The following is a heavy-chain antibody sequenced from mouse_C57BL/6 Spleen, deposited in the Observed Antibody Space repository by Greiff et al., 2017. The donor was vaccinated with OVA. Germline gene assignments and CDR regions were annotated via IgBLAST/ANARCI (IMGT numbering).Heavy chain of an antibody. CDR3: ARGGQDYEDY. V-gene: IGHV1-50*01. Sequence: QVQLQQSGAELVKPGASVKLSCKASGYTFTSYWMQWVKQRPGQGLEWIGEIDPSDSYTNYNQKFKGKATLTVDTSSSTAYMQLSSLTSEDSAVYYCARGGQDYEDYWGQGTTLTVSS. CDR1: GYTFTSYW. D-gene: IGHD2-4*01. J-gene: IGHJ2*01. CDR2: IDPSDSYT.